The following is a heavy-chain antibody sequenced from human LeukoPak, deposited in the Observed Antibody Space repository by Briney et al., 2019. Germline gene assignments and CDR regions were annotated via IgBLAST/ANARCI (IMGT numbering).Heavy chain of an antibody. J-gene: IGHJ3*02. Sequence: ASVKVSCKASGYTFTSYDINWVRQATGQGLEWMGWMNPNSGNTGYAQKFQGRVTITRNTSISTAYMELSSLRSEDTAVYYCARAVGGSYYWGRLNAFDIWGQGTMVTVSS. CDR1: GYTFTSYD. CDR3: ARAVGGSYYWGRLNAFDI. D-gene: IGHD1-26*01. CDR2: MNPNSGNT. V-gene: IGHV1-8*03.